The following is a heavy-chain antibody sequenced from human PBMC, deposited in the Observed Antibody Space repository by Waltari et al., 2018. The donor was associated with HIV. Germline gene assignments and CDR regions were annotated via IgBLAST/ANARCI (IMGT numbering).Heavy chain of an antibody. CDR3: VTNEMAAPVY. CDR1: GGSITSSGSY. V-gene: IGHV4-31*03. CDR2: VSYTGST. D-gene: IGHD6-19*01. Sequence: QVQLQESGPGLVKPSENLSLTCNVSGGSITSSGSYWTWFRQHPGKGLGWIGYVSYTGSTYYNPSLKGRVTISRDTSKNQFSLRLISVTAADTAVYYGVTNEMAAPVYWGQGSLVVVSS. J-gene: IGHJ4*02.